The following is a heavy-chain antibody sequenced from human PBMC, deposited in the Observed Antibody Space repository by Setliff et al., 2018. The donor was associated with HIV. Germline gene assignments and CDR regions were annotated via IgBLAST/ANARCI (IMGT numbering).Heavy chain of an antibody. V-gene: IGHV1-18*01. J-gene: IGHJ3*02. CDR3: ARVRGVEDAFDI. CDR2: INIRNGNT. D-gene: IGHD3-10*01. CDR1: GYSFTSSG. Sequence: GASVKVSCKASGYSFTSSGVSWVRQAPGQGLEWMGWINIRNGNTNYAQKLQGRVTMTTDTSTSTAYMGLRSLRSDDTAVYYCARVRGVEDAFDIWGQGTMVTVSS.